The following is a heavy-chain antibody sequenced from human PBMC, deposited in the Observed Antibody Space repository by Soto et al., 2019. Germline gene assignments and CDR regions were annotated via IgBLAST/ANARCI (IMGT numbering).Heavy chain of an antibody. Sequence: GESLKISCKGSGYSFTSYWIGWVRQMPGKGLEWMGIIYPGDSDTRYSPSFQGQVTISADKSISTAYLQWSSLKASDTAMYYCARPSIAASPRPYYYGMDVWGQGTTVTVSS. V-gene: IGHV5-51*01. J-gene: IGHJ6*02. CDR2: IYPGDSDT. D-gene: IGHD6-6*01. CDR1: GYSFTSYW. CDR3: ARPSIAASPRPYYYGMDV.